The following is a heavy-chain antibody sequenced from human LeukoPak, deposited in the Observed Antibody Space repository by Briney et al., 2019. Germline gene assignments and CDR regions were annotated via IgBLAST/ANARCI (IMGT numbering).Heavy chain of an antibody. Sequence: GGSLRLSCAASGFTFSSYEMNWVRQAPGKGLEWVSYISSSGSTIYYADSVKGRFTVSRDNAKNSLYLQMNSLRAEDTAVYYCARASSGWAVDLYYFDNWGQGTLVAVSS. CDR1: GFTFSSYE. J-gene: IGHJ4*02. V-gene: IGHV3-48*03. CDR2: ISSSGSTI. CDR3: ARASSGWAVDLYYFDN. D-gene: IGHD6-19*01.